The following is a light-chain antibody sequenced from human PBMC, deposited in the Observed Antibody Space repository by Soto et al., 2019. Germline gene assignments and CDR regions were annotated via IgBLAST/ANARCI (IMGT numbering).Light chain of an antibody. CDR1: SSNIGAGYD. V-gene: IGLV1-40*01. Sequence: QPVLTQPPSVSGAPGQRVTISCTGSSSNIGAGYDVHWYQQLLGTAPKLLIYGNNNRPSGVPDRFSGSKSGTSASLAITGLQPEDEADYYCQSYDSSLSGVLFGGGTKLTVL. J-gene: IGLJ2*01. CDR3: QSYDSSLSGVL. CDR2: GNN.